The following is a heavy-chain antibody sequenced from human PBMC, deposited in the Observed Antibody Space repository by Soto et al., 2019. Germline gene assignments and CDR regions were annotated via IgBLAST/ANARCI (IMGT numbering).Heavy chain of an antibody. CDR1: GGSISSYY. V-gene: IGHV4-59*01. Sequence: SETLSLTCTVSGGSISSYYWSWIRQPPGKGLEWIGYIYYSGSTNYNPSLKSRVTISVDTSKNQFSLKLSSVTAADTAVYYCARVGYSSGWYWFDPWGQGTLVTVPQ. J-gene: IGHJ5*02. CDR3: ARVGYSSGWYWFDP. D-gene: IGHD6-19*01. CDR2: IYYSGST.